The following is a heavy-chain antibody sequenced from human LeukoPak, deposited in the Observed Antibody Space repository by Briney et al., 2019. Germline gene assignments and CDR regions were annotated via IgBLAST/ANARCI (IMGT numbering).Heavy chain of an antibody. V-gene: IGHV1-69*06. CDR2: IIPIFGTA. CDR1: GGTFSNYA. Sequence: SVKVSCKASGGTFSNYAINWVRQAPGQGLEWMGGIIPIFGTANYAQKFQGRVTITADKSTSTVYMELSSLKSEDTAVYYCARGWDYDSGGRPTAYVYWGQGTLVTVSS. J-gene: IGHJ4*02. CDR3: ARGWDYDSGGRPTAYVY. D-gene: IGHD3-22*01.